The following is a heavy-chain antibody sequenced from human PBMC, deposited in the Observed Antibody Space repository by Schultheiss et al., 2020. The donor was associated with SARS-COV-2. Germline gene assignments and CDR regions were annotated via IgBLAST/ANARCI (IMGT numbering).Heavy chain of an antibody. J-gene: IGHJ4*02. CDR3: ARSIGYCSSTSCYYFDY. V-gene: IGHV1-69*13. CDR2: IIPIFGTA. CDR1: GGTFSSYA. D-gene: IGHD2-2*01. Sequence: SVKVSCKASGGTFSSYAISWVRQAPGQGLEWMGGIIPIFGTANYAQKFQGRVTITADESTSTAYMELSSLRSDDTAVYYCARSIGYCSSTSCYYFDYWGQGTLVTVSS.